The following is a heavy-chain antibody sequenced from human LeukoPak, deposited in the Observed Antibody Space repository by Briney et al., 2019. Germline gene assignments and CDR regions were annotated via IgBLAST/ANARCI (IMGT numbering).Heavy chain of an antibody. CDR2: ISSSSGYI. CDR1: GFTFSSYS. J-gene: IGHJ3*02. V-gene: IGHV3-21*01. Sequence: GGSLRLSCAASGFTFSSYSMNWVRQAPGKGLEWASSISSSSGYIYYADSVKGRFTISRDNAKNSLYPQMNSLRAEDTAVYYCARDRSRAGYYDSSGYYPPDAFDIWGQGTMVTVSS. D-gene: IGHD3-22*01. CDR3: ARDRSRAGYYDSSGYYPPDAFDI.